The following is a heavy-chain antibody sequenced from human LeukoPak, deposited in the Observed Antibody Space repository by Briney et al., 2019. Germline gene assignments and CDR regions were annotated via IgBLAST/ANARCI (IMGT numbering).Heavy chain of an antibody. CDR3: ARERAYYYFDY. V-gene: IGHV3-23*01. CDR2: ITGTGGNT. D-gene: IGHD2-21*01. CDR1: GFSFDSYA. Sequence: GGSLRLSCEGSGFSFDSYAMSWVRQSPGKGLEWVSAITGTGGNTYHADSVKDRFTISRDNSKNTVYLQLNSLRAEDTAMYYCARERAYYYFDYWGQGALVTVSS. J-gene: IGHJ4*02.